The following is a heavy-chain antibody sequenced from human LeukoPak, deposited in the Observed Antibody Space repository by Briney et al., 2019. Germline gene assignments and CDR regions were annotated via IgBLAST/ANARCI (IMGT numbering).Heavy chain of an antibody. J-gene: IGHJ4*02. Sequence: PSETLSLTCTVSGGSISSSYWSWIRQPPGKGLEWIGYIYYSGSTNYNPSLKSRVTISVDKSKNQFSLKLSSVTAADTAVYYCASIFSSSCLDWGQGTLVTVSS. CDR2: IYYSGST. CDR1: GGSISSSY. D-gene: IGHD6-13*01. V-gene: IGHV4-59*12. CDR3: ASIFSSSCLD.